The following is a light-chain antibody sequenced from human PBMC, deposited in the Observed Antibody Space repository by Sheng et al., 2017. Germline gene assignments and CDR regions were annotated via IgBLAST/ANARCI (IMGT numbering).Light chain of an antibody. CDR1: QGISSY. CDR3: QQYGNSPYT. Sequence: AIRMTQSPSSFSASTGDRVTITCRASQGISSYLAWYQQKPGKAPKLLIYAASTLQSGVPSRFSGSGSGTDFTLIISRLELEDFAVYYCQQYGNSPYTFGQGTKLEIK. V-gene: IGKV1-8*01. J-gene: IGKJ2*01. CDR2: AAS.